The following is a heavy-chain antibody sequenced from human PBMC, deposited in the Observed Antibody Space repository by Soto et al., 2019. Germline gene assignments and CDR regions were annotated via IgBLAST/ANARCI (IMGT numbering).Heavy chain of an antibody. D-gene: IGHD2-2*01. CDR3: TRGIYLGYQLPHRYFHS. J-gene: IGHJ4*02. CDR1: AFSFANYD. CDR2: IGMAGDT. V-gene: IGHV3-13*01. Sequence: EVQLVESGGGLVQPGGSLRLSCVASAFSFANYDMHWVRQVTGRGLEWVSGIGMAGDTYYSSSVKGRFIISRENAKHSLFLQMHSLTPDDTAVYYCTRGIYLGYQLPHRYFHSWGQGTLVTVSS.